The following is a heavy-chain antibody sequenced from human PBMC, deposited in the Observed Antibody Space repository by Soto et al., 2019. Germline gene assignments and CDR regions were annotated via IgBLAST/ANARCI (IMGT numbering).Heavy chain of an antibody. Sequence: QVQLQESGPGLVKPSGTLSLTCAVSGGSISSSNWWSWVRQPPGKGLEWIGEIYHSGSTNYNPSLMSRVTISVAKSTNQFCLKLSSVAAADTAVYYCAGVAALTPYSSGWHYFDFCGQGTLVTVSS. J-gene: IGHJ4*02. CDR3: AGVAALTPYSSGWHYFDF. CDR1: GGSISSSNW. V-gene: IGHV4-4*02. CDR2: IYHSGST. D-gene: IGHD6-19*01.